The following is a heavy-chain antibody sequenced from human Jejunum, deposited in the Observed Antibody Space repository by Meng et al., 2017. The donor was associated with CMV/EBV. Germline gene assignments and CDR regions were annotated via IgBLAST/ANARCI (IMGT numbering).Heavy chain of an antibody. CDR3: ARDLMTTITTGWSDP. Sequence: SVKSDSYYWSWIRQPPGKALEWIGYIHYGGSTNYTPSLKSRVTISVDTSKNRFSLRLTSVTAADTAVYYCARDLMTTITTGWSDPWGQGTLVTVSS. D-gene: IGHD4-11*01. CDR1: SVKSDSYY. CDR2: IHYGGST. V-gene: IGHV4-61*01. J-gene: IGHJ5*02.